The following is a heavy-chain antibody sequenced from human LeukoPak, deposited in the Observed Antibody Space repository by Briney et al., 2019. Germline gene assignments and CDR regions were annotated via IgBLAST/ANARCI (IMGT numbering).Heavy chain of an antibody. CDR3: VREREYCSGGSCSPNWYFDL. D-gene: IGHD2-15*01. V-gene: IGHV3-53*01. CDR1: GFTVSSNY. CDR2: IYTSGYT. Sequence: GGSLRLSCAASGFTVSSNYMSWVRQAPGEGLAWVSVIYTSGYTYYTDSVKGRFTISRDSSKNTLFLHMNSLRAEDTAGYYCVREREYCSGGSCSPNWYFDLWGRGTLVTVSS. J-gene: IGHJ2*01.